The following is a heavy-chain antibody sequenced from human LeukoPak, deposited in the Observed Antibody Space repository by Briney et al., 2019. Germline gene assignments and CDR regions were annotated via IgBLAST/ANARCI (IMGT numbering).Heavy chain of an antibody. CDR1: GYTFTDYY. J-gene: IGHJ4*02. Sequence: ATVKISCKASGYTFTDYYMHWVQQAPGKGPEWMGRVDPEDGETIYAEKFQGRVTITADTSTDTAYMELSSLRSEDTAVYYCATEGGDGFNMPSFDYWGQGTLVTVSS. V-gene: IGHV1-69-2*01. CDR2: VDPEDGET. D-gene: IGHD5-24*01. CDR3: ATEGGDGFNMPSFDY.